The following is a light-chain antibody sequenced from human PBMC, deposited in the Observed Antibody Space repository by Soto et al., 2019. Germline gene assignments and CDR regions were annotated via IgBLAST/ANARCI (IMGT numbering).Light chain of an antibody. CDR3: SSYTISSTYV. V-gene: IGLV2-14*01. CDR1: SSDLGDYNY. CDR2: EVT. J-gene: IGLJ1*01. Sequence: QSALTQPASVSGSPGQSITISCTGTSSDLGDYNYVAWYQQRPGKVPKLLIYEVTHRPSGVSNRFSGSKSGNTACLTISGLQAEDEADYYCSSYTISSTYVFGAGTKLTVL.